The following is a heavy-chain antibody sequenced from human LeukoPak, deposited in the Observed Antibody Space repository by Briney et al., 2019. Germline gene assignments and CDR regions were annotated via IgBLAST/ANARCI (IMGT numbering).Heavy chain of an antibody. J-gene: IGHJ3*02. CDR3: ARAFGCYPGICGFNI. CDR1: GGSISSYY. CDR2: IYCGGST. V-gene: IGHV4-59*01. D-gene: IGHD2-15*01. Sequence: PETLSLTCTVSGGSISSYYWTWIRQPPGKGLEWIGYIYCGGSTNYNPSLKSRVTISVDTSKNQFSLKLTSVTAADTAMYYCARAFGCYPGICGFNIWGQGTMVTVSS.